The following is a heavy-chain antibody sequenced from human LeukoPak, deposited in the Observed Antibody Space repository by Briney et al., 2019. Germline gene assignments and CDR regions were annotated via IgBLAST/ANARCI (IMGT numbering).Heavy chain of an antibody. CDR3: ARDFESGHSQNY. Sequence: GGSLRLSCAASGFTFTTYWMVWVRQAPGKGLEWVAHINRDGSERNYVDSVKGRFTVSRDNAKNSLFLQMNSLRVEDTAVYYCARDFESGHSQNYWGQGTLVTVSS. D-gene: IGHD3-9*01. J-gene: IGHJ4*02. V-gene: IGHV3-7*01. CDR2: INRDGSER. CDR1: GFTFTTYW.